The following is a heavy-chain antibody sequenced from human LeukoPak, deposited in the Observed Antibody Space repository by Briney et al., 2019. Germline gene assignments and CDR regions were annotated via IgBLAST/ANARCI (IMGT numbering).Heavy chain of an antibody. J-gene: IGHJ3*02. CDR3: AKDRNYELLYAFDI. CDR1: GFTFDDYA. CDR2: IRWNSNLI. V-gene: IGHV3-9*03. Sequence: GRSLSLSCAVSGFTFDDYAMHSVRQAPGKGLEWVSGIRWNSNLIVYADPVKGRFTISRDNAKNSLYLQMNSLRPEDMALYYCAKDRNYELLYAFDIWGQGTMVTVSS. D-gene: IGHD2-2*02.